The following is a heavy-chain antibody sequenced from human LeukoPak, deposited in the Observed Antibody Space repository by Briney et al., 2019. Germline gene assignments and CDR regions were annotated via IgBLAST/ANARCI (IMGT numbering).Heavy chain of an antibody. CDR2: INSDGSST. J-gene: IGHJ5*02. Sequence: PGGSLRLSCAASGFIFSSNRMHWVRQPPGKGLVWVSRINSDGSSTNYADSVKGRFTISRDNAKNTLYLQMSSLRAEDTAVYYCARETTVTGWCGPWGQGTLVTVSS. CDR1: GFIFSSNR. CDR3: ARETTVTGWCGP. V-gene: IGHV3-74*01. D-gene: IGHD4-17*01.